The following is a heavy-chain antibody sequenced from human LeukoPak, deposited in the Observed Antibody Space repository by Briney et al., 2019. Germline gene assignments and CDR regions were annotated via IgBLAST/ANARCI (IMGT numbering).Heavy chain of an antibody. Sequence: PGRSLRLSCAASGFTFSSYAMHWVRQAPGKGLEWVAVIWYDGSNKYYADSVKGRFTISRDNSKNTLYLQMNSLRAEDTAVYYCARDRGTYSSSWYAVPDYWGQGTLVTVSS. CDR2: IWYDGSNK. V-gene: IGHV3-33*08. D-gene: IGHD6-13*01. CDR1: GFTFSSYA. CDR3: ARDRGTYSSSWYAVPDY. J-gene: IGHJ4*02.